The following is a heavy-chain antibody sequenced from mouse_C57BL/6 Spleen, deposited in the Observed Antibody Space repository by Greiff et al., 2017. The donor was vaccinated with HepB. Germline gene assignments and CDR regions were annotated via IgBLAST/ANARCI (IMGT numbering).Heavy chain of an antibody. J-gene: IGHJ2*01. CDR3: AREGIITTVVPFDY. CDR2: INPNNGGT. Sequence: EVKLQQSGPELVKPGASVKMSCKASGYTFTDYNMHWVKQSHGKSLEWIGYINPNNGGTSYNQKFKGKATLTVNKSSSTAYMELRSLTSEDSAVYYCAREGIITTVVPFDYWGQDTTLTVSS. D-gene: IGHD1-1*01. CDR1: GYTFTDYN. V-gene: IGHV1-22*01.